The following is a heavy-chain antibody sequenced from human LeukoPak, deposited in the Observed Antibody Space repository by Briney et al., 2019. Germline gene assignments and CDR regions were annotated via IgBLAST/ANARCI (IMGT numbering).Heavy chain of an antibody. J-gene: IGHJ3*01. CDR3: ARQRDYADYLDAFDV. CDR1: GGSIGSYY. D-gene: IGHD4-17*01. Sequence: SETLSLTCTVSGGSIGSYYWSWIRQPPGKGLECIGYIYHSGTTNYNPSLKSRVTISADTSKNQFSLKLTSVTAADTAIDYCARQRDYADYLDAFDVWGQGTMVTVSS. CDR2: IYHSGTT. V-gene: IGHV4-59*08.